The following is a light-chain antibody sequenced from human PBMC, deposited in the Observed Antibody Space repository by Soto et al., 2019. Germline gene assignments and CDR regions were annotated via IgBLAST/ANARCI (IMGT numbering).Light chain of an antibody. J-gene: IGKJ5*01. CDR1: QSVSRTY. V-gene: IGKV3-20*01. CDR2: GAS. Sequence: EIVLTQSPATLSLSPGERATLSCRASQSVSRTYFAWYQQKGGQAPRLLIYGASSRATGIPDRFSGSGSGTDFTLTISRLEPEDFAMFYCQQYGSSITFGQGTRLEIK. CDR3: QQYGSSIT.